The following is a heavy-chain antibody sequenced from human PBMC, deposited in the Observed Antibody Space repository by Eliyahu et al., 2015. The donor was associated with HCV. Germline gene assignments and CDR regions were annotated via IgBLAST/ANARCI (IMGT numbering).Heavy chain of an antibody. Sequence: EVQLLESGGGLVQPGGSLGLSCAASGFTFSNYAMSWVXQAPGKGLEWVSTISGSGGSTYYADSVKGRFTISRDNSKNTLYLQMNSLRAEDTAVYFCANYGYNSRGFAYWGQGTLVTVSS. CDR2: ISGSGGST. D-gene: IGHD5-24*01. CDR3: ANYGYNSRGFAY. CDR1: GFTFSNYA. V-gene: IGHV3-23*01. J-gene: IGHJ4*02.